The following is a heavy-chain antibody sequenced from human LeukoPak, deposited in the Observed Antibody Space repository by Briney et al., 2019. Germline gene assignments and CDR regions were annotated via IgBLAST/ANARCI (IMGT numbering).Heavy chain of an antibody. CDR3: AKDRGSGGSRHYWYFDL. J-gene: IGHJ2*01. CDR1: GFTFDDYA. Sequence: GGSLRLSCAASGFTFDDYAMPWVRQAPGKGLEWVSGISWNSGSIGYADSVKGRFTISRDNAKNSLYLQMNSLRAEDTALYYCAKDRGSGGSRHYWYFDLWGRGTPVTVSS. D-gene: IGHD2-15*01. CDR2: ISWNSGSI. V-gene: IGHV3-9*01.